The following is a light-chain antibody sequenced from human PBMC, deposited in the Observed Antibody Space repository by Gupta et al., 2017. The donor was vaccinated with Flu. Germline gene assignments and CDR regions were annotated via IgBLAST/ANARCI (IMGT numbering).Light chain of an antibody. Sequence: QTVVTQEPSFSVSPGGTVILTCGVSSGSVSTSYYPSWHQQTPGQAPRTLIYSTNTRSSGVPDRFSGSMLGNKAALTITGAQADDESDYYCVLYMGSGIWVFGGGTKLTVL. V-gene: IGLV8-61*01. J-gene: IGLJ3*02. CDR1: SGSVSTSYY. CDR3: VLYMGSGIWV. CDR2: STN.